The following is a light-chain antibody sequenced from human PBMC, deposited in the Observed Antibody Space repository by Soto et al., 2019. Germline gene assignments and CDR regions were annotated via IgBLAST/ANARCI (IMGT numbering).Light chain of an antibody. CDR2: DVS. V-gene: IGLV2-14*03. Sequence: QSALTQPASVSGPPGQSITISCTGTSSDVGGYNYVSWYQHHPGKAPKLMIYDVSNRPSGVSNRFSGSKSGNTASLTISGLQPEDEADYYCCSYTTSNTRQIVFGTGTKVT. J-gene: IGLJ1*01. CDR3: CSYTTSNTRQIV. CDR1: SSDVGGYNY.